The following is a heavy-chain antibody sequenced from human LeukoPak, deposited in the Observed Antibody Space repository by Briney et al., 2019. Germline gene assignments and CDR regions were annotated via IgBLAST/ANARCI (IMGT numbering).Heavy chain of an antibody. J-gene: IGHJ5*02. Sequence: SSETLSLTCTVSGVSISSGDYYWSWIRQPPGKGLEWIGYIYYSGSTDYNPSLKSRVTISVDTSKNQFSLKLSPVTAADTAVYYCARAGYSSGWSGNNWFDPWGQGTLVTVSS. D-gene: IGHD6-19*01. CDR1: GVSISSGDYY. CDR3: ARAGYSSGWSGNNWFDP. CDR2: IYYSGST. V-gene: IGHV4-61*08.